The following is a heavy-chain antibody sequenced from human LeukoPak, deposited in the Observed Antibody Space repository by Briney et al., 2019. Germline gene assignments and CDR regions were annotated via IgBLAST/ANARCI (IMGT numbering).Heavy chain of an antibody. D-gene: IGHD2-15*01. Sequence: GGSLRLSCAASGFTFSSYGMHWVRQAPGKGLEWVAVIWYDGSNKYYADSVKGRFTISRDNSKNTLYLQMNSLRAEDTAVYHCARNQVGGYYYYGMDVWGQGTTVTVSS. J-gene: IGHJ6*02. CDR2: IWYDGSNK. V-gene: IGHV3-33*01. CDR3: ARNQVGGYYYYGMDV. CDR1: GFTFSSYG.